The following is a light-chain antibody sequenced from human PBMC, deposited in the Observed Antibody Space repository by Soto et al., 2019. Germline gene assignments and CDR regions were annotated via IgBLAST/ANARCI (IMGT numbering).Light chain of an antibody. CDR3: QQYNSYAWT. J-gene: IGKJ1*01. V-gene: IGKV1-5*01. CDR1: QSISSW. Sequence: DIQMTQSPSTLSASVGDRVTIPCRASQSISSWLAWYQQKPGKAPKLLIYDASTLESGVPSRFSGSRSGTEFTLTISSLQPDDFATYYCQQYNSYAWTFGQGTKVDIK. CDR2: DAS.